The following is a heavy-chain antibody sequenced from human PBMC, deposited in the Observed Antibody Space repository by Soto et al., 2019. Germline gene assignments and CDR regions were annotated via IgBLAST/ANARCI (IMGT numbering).Heavy chain of an antibody. V-gene: IGHV3-33*01. Sequence: PGGSLRLYCAASVIKVSSYGMHWVRQAPGKGLEWVAVIWFDGSKKYYVDSVKGRFTISRDNSNNTLYLQMNSLRAEDTGVYYCARELLYGSGSRNFHYYGMDVWGQGTTVTVSS. D-gene: IGHD3-10*01. J-gene: IGHJ6*02. CDR2: IWFDGSKK. CDR3: ARELLYGSGSRNFHYYGMDV. CDR1: VIKVSSYG.